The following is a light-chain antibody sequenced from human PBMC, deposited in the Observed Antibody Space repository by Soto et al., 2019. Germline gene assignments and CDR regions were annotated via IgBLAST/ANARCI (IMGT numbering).Light chain of an antibody. V-gene: IGLV2-14*01. CDR1: RRDIGIYNY. J-gene: IGLJ3*02. CDR3: TSFTTTNIWV. Sequence: QSVLTQPASVSGSPGQSITIPCTGTRRDIGIYNYVSWYQQHPGKVPKLIICEVTNRPSGVSDRFSGSKSGNTASLTISGLRAEDEADYYCTSFTTTNIWVFGGGTKLPVL. CDR2: EVT.